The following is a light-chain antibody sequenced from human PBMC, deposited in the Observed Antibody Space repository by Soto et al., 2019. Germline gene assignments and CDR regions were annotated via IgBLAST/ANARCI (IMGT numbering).Light chain of an antibody. CDR1: QSVSNNY. Sequence: EVVLTQSPGTLSLSPGERATLSCRASQSVSNNYLAWYQQKPGQAPRLLIYGASTRATGVPDRFSGSGSGTEFTLTISRLEPEDFVVFYCHQYRSSPRTFGQGTRVEVK. CDR3: HQYRSSPRT. J-gene: IGKJ1*01. V-gene: IGKV3-20*01. CDR2: GAS.